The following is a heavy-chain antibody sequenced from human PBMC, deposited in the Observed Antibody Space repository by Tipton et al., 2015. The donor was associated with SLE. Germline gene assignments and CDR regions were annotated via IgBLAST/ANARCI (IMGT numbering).Heavy chain of an antibody. V-gene: IGHV4-59*12. J-gene: IGHJ4*02. D-gene: IGHD2-8*02. CDR2: IYYSGST. CDR1: GGSISSYY. Sequence: TLSLTCTVSGGSISSYYWAWIRQPPGTGLEWIGYIYYSGSTYYNPSLKSRVTMSRDTPKNQFSLKLSSVTAADTAVYYCARDVGGYNTGWFPYYFDYWGQGTLVTVSS. CDR3: ARDVGGYNTGWFPYYFDY.